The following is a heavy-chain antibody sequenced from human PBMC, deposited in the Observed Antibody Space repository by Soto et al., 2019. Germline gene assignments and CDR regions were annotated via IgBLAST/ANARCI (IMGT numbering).Heavy chain of an antibody. CDR1: GYFFTSYG. CDR2: ISPHNDHT. J-gene: IGHJ4*01. Sequence: ASVWVSCKASGYFFTSYGISWVRQAPGQGLEWLGWISPHNDHTRYRKNLQGRVNMNTETSTHSPYTELRRPRSDDPAVYYCARDLGSELRATGAVFAYWG. D-gene: IGHD1-26*01. V-gene: IGHV1-18*04. CDR3: ARDLGSELRATGAVFAY.